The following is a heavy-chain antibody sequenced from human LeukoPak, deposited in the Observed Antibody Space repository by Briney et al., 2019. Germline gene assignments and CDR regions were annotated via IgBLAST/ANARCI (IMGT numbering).Heavy chain of an antibody. CDR2: IYDSGST. CDR3: ARHYGP. V-gene: IGHV4-39*01. D-gene: IGHD3-10*01. CDR1: GFTFTNYW. J-gene: IGHJ5*02. Sequence: GSLRLSCAASGFTFTNYWMHWVRQAPGMGLEWIGSIYDSGSTYYNPSLKSRVTISVDTSKNQFSLKLNSVTAADTAVYYCARHYGPWGQGTLVTVSS.